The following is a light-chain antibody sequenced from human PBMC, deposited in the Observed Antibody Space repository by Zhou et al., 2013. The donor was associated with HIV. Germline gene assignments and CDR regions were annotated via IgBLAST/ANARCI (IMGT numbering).Light chain of an antibody. CDR2: KAS. CDR3: QQYDTWPWT. V-gene: IGKV1-5*03. CDR1: QSIKSW. Sequence: DIQMTQSPSTLSASVGDRVTIACRASQSIKSWLAWYQQKPGRAPKVLIYKASSLESGVPSRFSGSGSGTEFTLTISSLQPEDFASYYCQQYDTWPWTFGQGTKLEI. J-gene: IGKJ1*01.